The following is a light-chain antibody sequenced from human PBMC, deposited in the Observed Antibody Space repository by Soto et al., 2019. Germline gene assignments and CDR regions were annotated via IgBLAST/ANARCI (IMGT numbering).Light chain of an antibody. CDR3: QQRSNSPPIT. CDR2: DTS. J-gene: IGKJ5*01. V-gene: IGKV3-11*01. CDR1: QSVGSF. Sequence: IVLTHAPATLSLSPLERATLSFRSGQSVGSFLAWYQQKPGQAPRLLIYDTSKRATGIPARFSGSASGTDFTLTISSLQPEDFTIYYCQQRSNSPPITFGQGTRLEIK.